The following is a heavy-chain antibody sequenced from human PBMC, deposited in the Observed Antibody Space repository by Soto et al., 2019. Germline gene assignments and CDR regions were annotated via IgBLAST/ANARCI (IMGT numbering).Heavy chain of an antibody. CDR2: INWKSDI. V-gene: IGHV3-9*01. Sequence: GGSLRLSCAVSGFTFDYNAMHWVRQAPEKGLEWVSGINWKSDIGYADSVKGRFTISRDNAENSLYLQMNSLRAEDTALYYCALSQHRGFRTTFISWGHGTQVTVSS. CDR3: ALSQHRGFRTTFIS. J-gene: IGHJ5*01. CDR1: GFTFDYNA. D-gene: IGHD3-16*01.